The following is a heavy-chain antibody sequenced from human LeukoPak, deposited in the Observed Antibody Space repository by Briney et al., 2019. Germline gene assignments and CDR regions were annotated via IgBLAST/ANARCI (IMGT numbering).Heavy chain of an antibody. J-gene: IGHJ4*02. V-gene: IGHV3-30-3*01. CDR1: GFTFSSYA. Sequence: PGGSLRLSCAASGFTFSSYAMHWVRQAPGKGLEWVAVISYDGSNKYYADSVKGRFTISRDNSKNTLYLQMNSLRAEDTARYYCARGNVNCYDSVAYYYNDYWGQGTLVTVSS. CDR2: ISYDGSNK. CDR3: ARGNVNCYDSVAYYYNDY. D-gene: IGHD3-22*01.